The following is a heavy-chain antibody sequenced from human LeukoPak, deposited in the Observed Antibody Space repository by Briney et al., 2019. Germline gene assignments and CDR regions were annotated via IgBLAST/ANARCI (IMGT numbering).Heavy chain of an antibody. J-gene: IGHJ3*02. CDR3: ARHFQDIVLVVYANDAFDI. CDR2: IYYSGST. CDR1: CGSISSRSYY. D-gene: IGHD2-8*02. Sequence: SDTLSLTYTLSCGSISSRSYYWRWMRHPPGKGLEWSGSIYYSGSTYYNPSLKSRVTISVDTSKNQFSLKLSSVTAADTAVYYCARHFQDIVLVVYANDAFDIWGQGTMVTVSS. V-gene: IGHV4-39*01.